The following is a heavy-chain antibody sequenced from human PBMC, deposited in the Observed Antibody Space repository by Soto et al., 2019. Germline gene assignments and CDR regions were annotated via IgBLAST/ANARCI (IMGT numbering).Heavy chain of an antibody. CDR1: GGSISSGGYY. CDR3: ARAYCSGGSCLPPVCDY. D-gene: IGHD2-15*01. Sequence: QVQLQESGPGLVKPSQTLSLTGTVSGGSISSGGYYWSWIRQHPGKGLEWIGYIYYSGSTYYNPSLKSRVTISVDTSKNQFSLKLSSVTAADTAVYYCARAYCSGGSCLPPVCDYWGQGTLVTVSS. V-gene: IGHV4-31*03. CDR2: IYYSGST. J-gene: IGHJ4*02.